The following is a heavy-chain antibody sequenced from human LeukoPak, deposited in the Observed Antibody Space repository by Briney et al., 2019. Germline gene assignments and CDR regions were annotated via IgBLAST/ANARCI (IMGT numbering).Heavy chain of an antibody. D-gene: IGHD6-19*01. CDR2: INTNTGNP. V-gene: IGHV7-4-1*02. CDR1: GYTFISYS. CDR3: ARTYSEEQWLVQADFDY. Sequence: ASVKVSCKASGYTFISYSMNWVRQAPGQGLEWMGWINTNTGNPTYAQGFTGRFVFSLDTSVSTAYLQISSLKAEDTAVYYCARTYSEEQWLVQADFDYWGQGTLVTVSS. J-gene: IGHJ4*02.